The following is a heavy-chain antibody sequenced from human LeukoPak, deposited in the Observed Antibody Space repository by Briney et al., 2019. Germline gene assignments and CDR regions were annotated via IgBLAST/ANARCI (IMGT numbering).Heavy chain of an antibody. Sequence: AGGSLRLSCAASGFTFSDYWIHWVRQAPGKGLVWVSRINGDGSRTNYADSVKGRFTISRDNAKNTLYLQMNNLRAEDTAVYYCARRRDANNWADYWGQGTLVTVSS. V-gene: IGHV3-74*01. CDR1: GFTFSDYW. J-gene: IGHJ4*02. D-gene: IGHD5-24*01. CDR3: ARRRDANNWADY. CDR2: INGDGSRT.